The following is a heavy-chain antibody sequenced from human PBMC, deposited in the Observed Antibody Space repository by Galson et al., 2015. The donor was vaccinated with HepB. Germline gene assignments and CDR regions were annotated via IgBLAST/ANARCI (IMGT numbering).Heavy chain of an antibody. J-gene: IGHJ4*02. CDR1: GFTFSSYG. CDR3: AKGRADGDYASDY. V-gene: IGHV3-30*18. CDR2: ISYDGSNK. Sequence: SLRLSCAASGFTFSSYGMHWVRQAPGKGLEWVAVISYDGSNKYYADSVKGRFTISRDNSKNTLYLQMNSLRAEDTAVYYCAKGRADGDYASDYWGQGTLVTVSS. D-gene: IGHD4-17*01.